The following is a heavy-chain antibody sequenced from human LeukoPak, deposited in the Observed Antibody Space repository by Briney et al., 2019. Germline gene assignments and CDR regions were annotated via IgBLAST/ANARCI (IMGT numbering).Heavy chain of an antibody. CDR1: GGSISSGDYY. J-gene: IGHJ4*02. CDR3: ARLYYDFWSGYLPYFDY. V-gene: IGHV4-30-4*01. Sequence: KTSQTLSLTCTVSGGSISSGDYYWSWIRQPPGTGLEWIVYIYYSGSTYYNPSLKSRVTISVDTSKNQFSLKLSSVTAADTAVYYCARLYYDFWSGYLPYFDYWGQGTLVTVSS. D-gene: IGHD3-3*01. CDR2: IYYSGST.